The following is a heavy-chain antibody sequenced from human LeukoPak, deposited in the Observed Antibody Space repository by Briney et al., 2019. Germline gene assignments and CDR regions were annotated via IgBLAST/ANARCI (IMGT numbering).Heavy chain of an antibody. CDR2: IKQDGSEK. V-gene: IGHV3-7*01. Sequence: GGSLRLSCAASGFTFSSYWMSWVRQAPGKGLEWVANIKQDGSEKCYVDSVKGRFTISRDNAKNSLYLRMNSLRAEDTAVYYCAMGLWFGNFDYWGQGTLVTVSS. D-gene: IGHD3-10*01. CDR3: AMGLWFGNFDY. CDR1: GFTFSSYW. J-gene: IGHJ4*02.